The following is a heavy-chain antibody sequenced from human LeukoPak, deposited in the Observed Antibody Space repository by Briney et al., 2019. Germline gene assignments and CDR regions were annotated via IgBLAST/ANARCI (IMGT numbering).Heavy chain of an antibody. CDR1: GFSFSTQR. Sequence: GGSLRLSCAASGFSFSTQRMHWVRQAPGKGLVWVSYINIDERITGYADSVKGRFTISRDNAKNSLYLQMNSLRAEDTAVYYCARVMYYDFWSGYSAFGYYYYYGMDVWGQGTTVTVSS. CDR3: ARVMYYDFWSGYSAFGYYYYYGMDV. V-gene: IGHV3-74*01. J-gene: IGHJ6*02. CDR2: INIDERIT. D-gene: IGHD3-3*01.